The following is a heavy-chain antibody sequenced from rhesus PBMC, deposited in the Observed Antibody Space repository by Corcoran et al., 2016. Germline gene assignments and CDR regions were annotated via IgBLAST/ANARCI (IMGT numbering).Heavy chain of an antibody. CDR2: IYGSGGST. Sequence: QVQLQESGPGLVKPSETLSLTCTVSGGSISDSYYWSWIRQPPGKGLEWMGRIYGSGGSTNYNPSLKSRVTISRDTSKNQFSLKLSSVTAADTAVYYCARLSGYFEFWGQGALVTVSS. CDR3: ARLSGYFEF. CDR1: GGSISDSYY. V-gene: IGHV4-160*01. J-gene: IGHJ1*01.